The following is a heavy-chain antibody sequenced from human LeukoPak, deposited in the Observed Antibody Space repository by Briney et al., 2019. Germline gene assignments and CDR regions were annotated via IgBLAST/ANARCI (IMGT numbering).Heavy chain of an antibody. Sequence: GGSLRPSCAASGFTFSSYAMHWVRQAPGKGLEYVSAISSNGGSTYYANSVKGRFTISRDNSKNTLYLQMGSLRAEDMAVYYCARGMTTVVTVLGYWGQGTLVTVSS. CDR2: ISSNGGST. D-gene: IGHD4-23*01. CDR1: GFTFSSYA. V-gene: IGHV3-64*01. CDR3: ARGMTTVVTVLGY. J-gene: IGHJ4*02.